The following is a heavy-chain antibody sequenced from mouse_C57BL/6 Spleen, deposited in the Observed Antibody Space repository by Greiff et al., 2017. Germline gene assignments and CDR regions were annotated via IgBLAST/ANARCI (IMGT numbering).Heavy chain of an antibody. CDR1: GYTFTSYW. CDR2: IDPSDSEP. CDR3: ARVDRGYARDD. Sequence: QVQLQQPGAELVRPGSSVKLSCKASGYTFTSYWMHWVKQRPIQGLEWIGNIDPSDSEPHYNQKFKDKATLTVDKSSSTAYMQLSSLTSEDSAVYYSARVDRGYARDDWGQGTSVTVSA. J-gene: IGHJ4*01. D-gene: IGHD3-3*01. V-gene: IGHV1-52*01.